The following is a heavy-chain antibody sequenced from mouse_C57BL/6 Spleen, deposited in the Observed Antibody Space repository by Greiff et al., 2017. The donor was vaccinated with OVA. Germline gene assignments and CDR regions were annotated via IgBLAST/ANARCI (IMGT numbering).Heavy chain of an antibody. CDR3: VRDVYYYGSSYGAMDY. V-gene: IGHV10-3*01. J-gene: IGHJ4*01. CDR2: IRSKSSNYAT. D-gene: IGHD1-1*01. CDR1: GFTFNTYA. Sequence: EVQRVESGGGLVQPKGSLKLSCAASGFTFNTYAMHWVRQAPGKGLEWVARIRSKSSNYATYYADSVKDRFTISRDDSQSMLYLQMNNLKTEDTAMYYCVRDVYYYGSSYGAMDYWGQGTSVTVSS.